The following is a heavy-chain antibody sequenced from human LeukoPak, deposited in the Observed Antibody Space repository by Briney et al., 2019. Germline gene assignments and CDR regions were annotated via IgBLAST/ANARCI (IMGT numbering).Heavy chain of an antibody. CDR2: IIPIFGTA. J-gene: IGHJ5*02. CDR1: GCTFSSYA. D-gene: IGHD3-9*01. CDR3: AREGYYDVLTDNWFDP. Sequence: AASVKVSCKASGCTFSSYAISWVRQAPGQGLEWMGWIIPIFGTANYAQKFQGRVTITADKSTSTAYMELRSLRSEDTAVYYCAREGYYDVLTDNWFDPWGQGTLVTVSS. V-gene: IGHV1-69*06.